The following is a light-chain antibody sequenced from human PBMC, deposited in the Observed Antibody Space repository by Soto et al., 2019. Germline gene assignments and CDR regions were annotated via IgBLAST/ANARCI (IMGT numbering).Light chain of an antibody. CDR2: DAS. CDR3: HQRSNWPLT. CDR1: QSVFSS. V-gene: IGKV3-11*01. Sequence: EIVLTQSPVTLSLSPGERATLSCRASQSVFSSLAWYQQKPGQAPRLLIYDASTRATAIPARFRGSGSGTDFTLTISSREPEDFAVYYCHQRSNWPLTFGGGTKVEVK. J-gene: IGKJ4*01.